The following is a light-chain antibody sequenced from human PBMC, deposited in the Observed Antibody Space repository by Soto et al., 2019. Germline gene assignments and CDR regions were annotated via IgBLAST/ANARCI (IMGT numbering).Light chain of an antibody. CDR1: QSVSSSY. Sequence: EIVLTQSPGTLSLSPGERATLSCRASQSVSSSYLAWYQQKPGQAPRLLIYGASSRATGIPDRFSGSGSGTDFTLTISRLEPEDFAVYYCQHYGSSRTFGQGTKGDI. J-gene: IGKJ1*01. CDR2: GAS. V-gene: IGKV3-20*01. CDR3: QHYGSSRT.